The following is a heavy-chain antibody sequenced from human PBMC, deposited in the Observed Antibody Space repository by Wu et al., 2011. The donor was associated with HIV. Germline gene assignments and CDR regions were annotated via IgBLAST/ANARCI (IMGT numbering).Heavy chain of an antibody. D-gene: IGHD2-15*01. CDR2: IYPGDSDT. CDR1: GYSFTSYW. V-gene: IGHV5-51*01. Sequence: VQLVQSGAEVKKPGESLKISCKGSGYSFTSYWIGWVRQMPGKGLEWMGIIYPGDSDTRYSPSFQGQVTISADKSISTAYLQWSSLKASDTAMYYCARPDCSGGSCYYPYYFDYWGQGTLVTVSS. J-gene: IGHJ4*02. CDR3: ARPDCSGGSCYYPYYFDY.